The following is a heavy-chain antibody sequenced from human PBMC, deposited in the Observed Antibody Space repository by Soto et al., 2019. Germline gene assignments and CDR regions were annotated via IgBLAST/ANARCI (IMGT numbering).Heavy chain of an antibody. D-gene: IGHD3-10*01. CDR3: ARDMSVWFGELLYRPFDP. CDR2: INPSGGST. J-gene: IGHJ5*02. V-gene: IGHV1-46*01. Sequence: ASVKVSCKXSGYTFTSYYMHWVRQAPGQGLEWMGIINPSGGSTSYAQKFQGRVTMTRDTSTSTVYMELSSLRSEDTAVYYCARDMSVWFGELLYRPFDPWGQGTLVTVSS. CDR1: GYTFTSYY.